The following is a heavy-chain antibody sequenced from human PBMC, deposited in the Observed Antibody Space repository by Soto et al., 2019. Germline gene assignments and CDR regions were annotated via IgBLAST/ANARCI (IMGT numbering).Heavy chain of an antibody. V-gene: IGHV6-1*01. J-gene: IGHJ6*02. CDR2: TYYRSKWYN. Sequence: SPTLSLTCAISGDRVSSNSAAWNWIRQSPSRGLEWLGRTYYRSKWYNDYAVSVKSRITINPDTSKNQFSLQLNSVTPEDTAVYYCARGKWELLLSPYYGMDVWGQGTTVTVSS. CDR1: GDRVSSNSAA. CDR3: ARGKWELLLSPYYGMDV. D-gene: IGHD1-26*01.